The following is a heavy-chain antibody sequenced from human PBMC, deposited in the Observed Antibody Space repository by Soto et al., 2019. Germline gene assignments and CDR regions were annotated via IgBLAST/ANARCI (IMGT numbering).Heavy chain of an antibody. CDR2: IIPIFGTA. V-gene: IGHV1-69*06. CDR3: ARRPHYYDSSGYGAGDDH. D-gene: IGHD3-22*01. Sequence: QVQLVQSGAEVKKPGSSVKVSCKASGGTFSSYAINWVRQAPGQGLEWMGGIIPIFGTANYAPKFQGRVTITADKSTSTASMELSSLTSDDTAVYYCARRPHYYDSSGYGAGDDHWGQGTLLTLSS. CDR1: GGTFSSYA. J-gene: IGHJ5*02.